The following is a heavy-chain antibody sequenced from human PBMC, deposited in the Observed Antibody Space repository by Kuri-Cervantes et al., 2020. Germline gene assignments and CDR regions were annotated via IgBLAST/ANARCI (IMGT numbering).Heavy chain of an antibody. CDR1: GGSISSGDYY. Sequence: SETLSLTCTVSGGSISSGDYYWSWIRQPPGKGLEWIGYIYYSGSTYYNPSLKSRVTISVDTSKNQFSLKLSSVTAADTAVYYCARRDTYYDFWSGYYYSTIRGWFDPWGQGTLVTVSS. J-gene: IGHJ5*02. V-gene: IGHV4-30-4*01. CDR3: ARRDTYYDFWSGYYYSTIRGWFDP. CDR2: IYYSGST. D-gene: IGHD3-3*01.